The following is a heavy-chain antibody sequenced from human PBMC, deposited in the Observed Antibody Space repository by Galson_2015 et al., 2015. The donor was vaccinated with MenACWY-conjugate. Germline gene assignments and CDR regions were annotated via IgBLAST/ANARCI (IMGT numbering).Heavy chain of an antibody. CDR1: GGSITTYY. CDR2: ISYSGNT. Sequence: ETLSLTCTVSGGSITTYYWNWIRQPPGKGLEWIGYISYSGNTKYNPSLNSRVTMSVDASKNQFSLRLNSVTAADTAVYFCAKWNIAWRAYDYSGQGSLMTVS. V-gene: IGHV4-59*01. D-gene: IGHD1/OR15-1a*01. J-gene: IGHJ4*02. CDR3: AKWNIAWRAYDY.